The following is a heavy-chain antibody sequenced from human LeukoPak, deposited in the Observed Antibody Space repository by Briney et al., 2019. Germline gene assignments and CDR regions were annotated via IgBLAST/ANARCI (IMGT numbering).Heavy chain of an antibody. CDR2: INHSGST. CDR3: ARGCSGYYHVYAFDI. CDR1: GGSFSGYY. V-gene: IGHV4-34*01. D-gene: IGHD3-22*01. J-gene: IGHJ3*02. Sequence: SETLSLTCAVYGGSFSGYYWSWIRQPPGKGLEWIGEINHSGSTNYNPSLKSRVTISVDTSKNQFSLKLSSATAADTAVYYCARGCSGYYHVYAFDIWGQGTMVTVSS.